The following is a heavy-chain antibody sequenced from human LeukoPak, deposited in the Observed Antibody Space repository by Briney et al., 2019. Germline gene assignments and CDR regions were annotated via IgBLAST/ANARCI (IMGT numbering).Heavy chain of an antibody. Sequence: EASVKVSCKASGYTFTGYYIHWVRQAPGQGLEWMGWINRNSGGTNYAQKFQGRVTMTRDTSISTAYMELSRLRSDDTAVYYCARDGGYSGYDGFDPWGQGTLVTVSS. CDR1: GYTFTGYY. V-gene: IGHV1-2*02. CDR2: INRNSGGT. D-gene: IGHD5-12*01. J-gene: IGHJ5*02. CDR3: ARDGGYSGYDGFDP.